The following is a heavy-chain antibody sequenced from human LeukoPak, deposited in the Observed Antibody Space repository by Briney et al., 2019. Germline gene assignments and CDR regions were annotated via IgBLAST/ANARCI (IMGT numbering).Heavy chain of an antibody. D-gene: IGHD3-3*01. J-gene: IGHJ2*01. CDR3: ARAGRRDFWSGDHWYFDL. V-gene: IGHV1-69*01. CDR1: GGTFSSYA. CDR2: IIAMVGTV. Sequence: SVKVSCKVSGGTFSSYAISWVRQAPRQGLEWMGGIIAMVGTVHYAQKFQGRVTITADESTSTVYMELSSLRSEDTAVYYCARAGRRDFWSGDHWYFDLWGRGTLVTVSS.